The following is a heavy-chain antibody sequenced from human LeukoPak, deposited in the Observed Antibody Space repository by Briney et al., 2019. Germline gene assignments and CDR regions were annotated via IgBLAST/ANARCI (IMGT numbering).Heavy chain of an antibody. Sequence: PSETLSLTCTVSGFSISSSSYYWVWIRQPPGKGLEWIGSIYYSGSTYYNPSLKSRLTISVDPSKHQSSLKLTSVTAADTAVYYCHMVRGGGYFDYWGQGTLVTVSS. V-gene: IGHV4-39*07. J-gene: IGHJ4*02. CDR2: IYYSGST. CDR3: HMVRGGGYFDY. CDR1: GFSISSSSYY. D-gene: IGHD3-10*01.